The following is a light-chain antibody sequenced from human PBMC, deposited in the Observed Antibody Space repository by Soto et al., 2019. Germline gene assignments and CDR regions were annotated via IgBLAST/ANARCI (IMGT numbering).Light chain of an antibody. J-gene: IGKJ2*01. CDR2: SAS. CDR1: QSVSSSH. CDR3: QQYGSSMYT. Sequence: EIVLTQSPGTLSLSPGERATLSCRASQSVSSSHLAWYQQKPGQAPSLLIYSASSRATGIPDRFSGSGSGTDFTLTISRLEPEDFAVYYCQQYGSSMYTFGQGTKLEIK. V-gene: IGKV3-20*01.